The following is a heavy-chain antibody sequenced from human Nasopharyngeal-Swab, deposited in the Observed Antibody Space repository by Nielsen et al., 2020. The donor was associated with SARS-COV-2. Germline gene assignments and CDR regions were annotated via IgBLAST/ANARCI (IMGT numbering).Heavy chain of an antibody. Sequence: LSLTCAASGFTSSSYAMSWVRQAPGKGLEWVSTISGSGGSTYYADSVKGRFTISRDNSKNTLYLQMSSLRAEDTAVYYCARDPGRWVRGVYYWGQGTLVTASS. D-gene: IGHD3-10*01. CDR2: ISGSGGST. CDR1: GFTSSSYA. CDR3: ARDPGRWVRGVYY. V-gene: IGHV3-23*01. J-gene: IGHJ4*02.